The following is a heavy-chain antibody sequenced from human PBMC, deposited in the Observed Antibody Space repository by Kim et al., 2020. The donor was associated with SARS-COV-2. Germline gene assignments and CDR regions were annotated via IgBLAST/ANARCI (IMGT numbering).Heavy chain of an antibody. CDR2: IYYSGST. CDR3: ARERRLAVGYYYYGMDV. D-gene: IGHD6-19*01. V-gene: IGHV4-31*03. CDR1: GGSISSGGYY. Sequence: SETLSLTCTVSGGSISSGGYYWSWIRQHPGKGLEWIGYIYYSGSTYYNPSLKSRVTISVDTSKNQFSLKLSSVTAADTAVYYCARERRLAVGYYYYGMDVWGQGTTVTVSS. J-gene: IGHJ6*02.